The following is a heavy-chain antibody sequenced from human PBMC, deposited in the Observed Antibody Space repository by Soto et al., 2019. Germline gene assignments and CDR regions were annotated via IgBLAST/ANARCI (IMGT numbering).Heavy chain of an antibody. CDR3: ARGRQIDFWSGRPHHYYYYGMDV. V-gene: IGHV1-69*01. Sequence: QVQLVQSGTEVKKPGSSVRVSCKASGGTVSSYGLSWVRQAPGQGLEWMGGVIPMFHTPDYAQKFQGRVTITADESTDTVYLELSSLKFDDSGVYFCARGRQIDFWSGRPHHYYYYGMDVWGQGTTVTVSS. J-gene: IGHJ6*02. D-gene: IGHD3-3*01. CDR1: GGTVSSYG. CDR2: VIPMFHTP.